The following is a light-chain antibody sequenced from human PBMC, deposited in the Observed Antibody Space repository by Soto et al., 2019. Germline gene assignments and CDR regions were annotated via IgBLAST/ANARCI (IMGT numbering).Light chain of an antibody. V-gene: IGKV3-20*01. J-gene: IGKJ2*01. CDR2: GAS. Sequence: EIVLTQSPGTLSLSPGERATLSCRASQSVSRLAWYQQKPGQAPRLLIYGASSRVTGILDRFSGSGSGTDFTLTISRLEAEDFAVYYCQQYGSSPRFTFGQGTKLEIK. CDR3: QQYGSSPRFT. CDR1: QSVSR.